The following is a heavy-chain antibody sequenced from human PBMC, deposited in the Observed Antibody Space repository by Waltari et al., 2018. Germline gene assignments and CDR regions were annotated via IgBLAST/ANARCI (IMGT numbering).Heavy chain of an antibody. V-gene: IGHV3-53*02. J-gene: IGHJ4*02. CDR1: GFTVSSNY. Sequence: EVQLVETGGGLIQPGGSLRLSCAASGFTVSSNYMSWVRQAPGKGLEWVSVIYSGGSKYYADSVKGRFTISRDNSKNTLYLQMNSLRAEDTAVYYCARDGIGGGNSGFDYWGQGTLVTVSS. CDR3: ARDGIGGGNSGFDY. D-gene: IGHD2-21*02. CDR2: IYSGGSK.